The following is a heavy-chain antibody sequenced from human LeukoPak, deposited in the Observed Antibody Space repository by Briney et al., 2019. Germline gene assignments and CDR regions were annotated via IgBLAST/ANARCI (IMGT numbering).Heavy chain of an antibody. D-gene: IGHD1-26*01. CDR3: ARATHDSGDY. CDR1: GYTFTGYY. Sequence: PRASVKVSCKASGYTFTGYYMHWVRQAPGQGLEWMGWINPNSGGTNYAQKFQGRVTMTRDTSISTAYMELSSLRSEDTAVYYCARATHDSGDYWGQGTLVTVSS. CDR2: INPNSGGT. V-gene: IGHV1-2*02. J-gene: IGHJ4*02.